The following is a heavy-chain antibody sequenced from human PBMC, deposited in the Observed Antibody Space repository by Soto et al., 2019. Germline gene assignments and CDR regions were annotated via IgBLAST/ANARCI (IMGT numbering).Heavy chain of an antibody. CDR1: GYSFTSYW. CDR2: IYPGDSDT. CDR3: ARHSTYYDILTGLDY. Sequence: GESLKISCKGSGYSFTSYWIGWVRQMPGKGLEWMGIIYPGDSDTRYRPPFQGQVTISADKSISTAYLQWSSLKASDTAMYYCARHSTYYDILTGLDYWGQGTLVTVSS. J-gene: IGHJ4*02. D-gene: IGHD3-9*01. V-gene: IGHV5-51*01.